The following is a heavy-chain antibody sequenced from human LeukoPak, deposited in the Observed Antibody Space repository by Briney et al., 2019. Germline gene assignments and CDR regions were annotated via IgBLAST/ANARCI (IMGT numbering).Heavy chain of an antibody. CDR3: ARDLLNEGNHLDY. Sequence: SETLSLTCTVSGGSISSGDYYWSWIRQPPGKGLEWIGYIYYSGSTYYNPSLKSRVTISVDTSKNQYSLKLSSVTAADTAVYYCARDLLNEGNHLDYWGQGTLVTVSS. CDR2: IYYSGST. J-gene: IGHJ4*02. CDR1: GGSISSGDYY. D-gene: IGHD4-23*01. V-gene: IGHV4-30-4*01.